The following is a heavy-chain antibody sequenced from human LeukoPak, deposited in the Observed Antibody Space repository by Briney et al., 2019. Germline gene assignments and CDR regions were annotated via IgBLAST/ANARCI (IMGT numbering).Heavy chain of an antibody. CDR1: GFTFDDYT. V-gene: IGHV3-43*01. D-gene: IGHD6-19*01. CDR3: VKDIAGSGWYTFDY. J-gene: IGHJ4*02. CDR2: ISWDGGST. Sequence: GGSLRLSCAASGFTFDDYTMHWVRQAPGKGLEWVSLISWDGGSTYYADSVKGRFTISRDNSKDSLYLQMNSLRTEDTALYYCVKDIAGSGWYTFDYWGQGAPVTVSS.